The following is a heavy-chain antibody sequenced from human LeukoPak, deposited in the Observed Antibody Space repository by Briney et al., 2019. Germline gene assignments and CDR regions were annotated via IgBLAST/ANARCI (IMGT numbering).Heavy chain of an antibody. CDR1: GYTFTSYG. CDR2: ISSYNDNT. CDR3: ARVWGIAAVGTGDAFDT. Sequence: GAGVTVSCKASGYTFTSYGFSWVRPAPAQGLEWMGCISSYNDNTNYAQKLQGRVTMTTDTTTSTDYMELRSLRSDGTAVYYCARVWGIAAVGTGDAFDTGAKGQWSPSLQ. D-gene: IGHD6-13*01. J-gene: IGHJ3*02. V-gene: IGHV1-18*01.